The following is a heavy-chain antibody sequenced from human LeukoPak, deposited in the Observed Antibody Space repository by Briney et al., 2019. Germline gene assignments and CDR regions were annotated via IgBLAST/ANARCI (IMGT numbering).Heavy chain of an antibody. CDR1: GGSFSGYY. CDR2: INHSGST. CDR3: ARPREGSLDY. D-gene: IGHD1-26*01. J-gene: IGHJ4*02. Sequence: SETLSLTCAVYGGSFSGYYWSWIRQPPGKGLEWIGEINHSGSTNYNPSLKSRVTISVDTSKNQFSLKLSSVTAADTAVYYCARPREGSLDYWGQGTLVTVSS. V-gene: IGHV4-34*01.